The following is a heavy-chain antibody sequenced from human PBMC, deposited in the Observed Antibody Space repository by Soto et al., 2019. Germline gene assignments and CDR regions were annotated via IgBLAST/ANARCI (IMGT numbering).Heavy chain of an antibody. CDR3: ARLSALYYDYIWGSYRYSAFDI. V-gene: IGHV5-51*01. D-gene: IGHD3-16*02. CDR1: GYSFTSYW. Sequence: GESLKISCKGSGYSFTSYWIGWVRQMPGKGLEWMGIIYPGDSDTRYSPSFQGQVTISADKSISTAYLQWSSLKASDTAMYYCARLSALYYDYIWGSYRYSAFDIWAQGTMVTVSS. J-gene: IGHJ3*02. CDR2: IYPGDSDT.